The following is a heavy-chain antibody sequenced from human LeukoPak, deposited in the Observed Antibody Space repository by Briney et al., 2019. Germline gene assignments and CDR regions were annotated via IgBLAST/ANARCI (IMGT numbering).Heavy chain of an antibody. CDR1: GFTFSSYW. V-gene: IGHV3-7*01. CDR3: ARDPAIAVAGRGYFDY. Sequence: GGSLRLSCAASGFTFSSYWMSWVRQAPGKGLEWVANIKQDGSEKYYVDSVKGRFTISRDNAKNSLYLQMNSLRAEDTAVYYCARDPAIAVAGRGYFDYWGQGTLVTVSS. D-gene: IGHD6-19*01. CDR2: IKQDGSEK. J-gene: IGHJ4*02.